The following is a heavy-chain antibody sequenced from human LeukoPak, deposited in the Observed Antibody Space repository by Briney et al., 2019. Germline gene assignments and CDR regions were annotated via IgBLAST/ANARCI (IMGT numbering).Heavy chain of an antibody. CDR2: IWYDGSNK. CDR3: AKEGYYDSSGYPYFDY. V-gene: IGHV3-33*06. J-gene: IGHJ4*02. CDR1: GFTFSSYG. D-gene: IGHD3-22*01. Sequence: GGSLRLSCAASGFTFSSYGMHWVRQAPGKGLEWVAVIWYDGSNKYYADSVKGRFTISRDNSKNTLYLQMNSLRAEDTAMYYCAKEGYYDSSGYPYFDYWGQGTLVTVSS.